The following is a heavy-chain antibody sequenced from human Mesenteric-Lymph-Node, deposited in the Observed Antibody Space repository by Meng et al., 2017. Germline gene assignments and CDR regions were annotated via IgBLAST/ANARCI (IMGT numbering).Heavy chain of an antibody. CDR2: INHRGST. CDR1: VGSFSGHS. Sequence: QVQQQQWGAGQLKPSETLSLTCAVYVGSFSGHSWTWIRQSPGKGLEWIGDINHRGSTNYNPSLKSRVTISVDTSKNQFSLELNYVTAADTAVYYCARDQGGAGAYWGQGTLVTVSS. V-gene: IGHV4-34*01. D-gene: IGHD2-15*01. CDR3: ARDQGGAGAY. J-gene: IGHJ4*02.